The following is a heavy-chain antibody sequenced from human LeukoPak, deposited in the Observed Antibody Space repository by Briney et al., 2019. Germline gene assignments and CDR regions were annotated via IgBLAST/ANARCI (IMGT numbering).Heavy chain of an antibody. D-gene: IGHD6-13*01. J-gene: IGHJ6*03. CDR2: IKQDGSEK. CDR1: GFTFDDYG. V-gene: IGHV3-7*01. Sequence: GGSLRLSCAASGFTFDDYGMSWVRQAPGKGLEWVASIKQDGSEKYYVDSVKGRFTISRDNAKNSLHLQMNSLRAEDTAVYYCARVGVEQYLVLSYSMDVWGKGTTVTVS. CDR3: ARVGVEQYLVLSYSMDV.